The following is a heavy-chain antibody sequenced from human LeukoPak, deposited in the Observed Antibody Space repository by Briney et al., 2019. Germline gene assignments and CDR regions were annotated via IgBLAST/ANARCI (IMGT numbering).Heavy chain of an antibody. V-gene: IGHV4-39*07. D-gene: IGHD6-13*01. CDR3: ARDDIAAAVPVSYWYFDL. CDR2: IYYSGST. J-gene: IGHJ2*01. Sequence: ASETLSLTCTVSGGSISSSSYYWGWIRQPPGKGLEWVGSIYYSGSTYYNPSLKSRVTISVDTSKNQFSLKLSSVTAADTAVYYCARDDIAAAVPVSYWYFDLWGRGTLVTVSS. CDR1: GGSISSSSYY.